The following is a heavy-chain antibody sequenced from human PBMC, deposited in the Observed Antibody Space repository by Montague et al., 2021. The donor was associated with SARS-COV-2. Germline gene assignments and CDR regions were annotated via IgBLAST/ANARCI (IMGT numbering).Heavy chain of an antibody. CDR2: INHSGST. V-gene: IGHV4-34*01. CDR1: GGSFSGYY. CDR3: ARARQDVVVPALGIGAYYYYYYMDV. D-gene: IGHD2-2*01. Sequence: SETLSLTCAVYGGSFSGYYWSWIRQPPGKGLEWIGEINHSGSTNYNPSLKSRVTISVDTSKNQFSLKLSSVTAADTAVYYCARARQDVVVPALGIGAYYYYYYMDVWGKRTTATVS. J-gene: IGHJ6*03.